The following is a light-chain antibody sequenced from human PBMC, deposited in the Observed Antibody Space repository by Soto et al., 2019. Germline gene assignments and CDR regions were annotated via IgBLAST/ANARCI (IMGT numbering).Light chain of an antibody. Sequence: DIQRTQSPSSLTASVGDRVTITCRASQSISNNLSWYQQRPGKAPKFLIYVASTLQRGVPSRFSGSGSGTDFSLTISSLQPEDFPTYFCQQTFSPPYTFGQGTTLEIK. CDR3: QQTFSPPYT. V-gene: IGKV1-39*01. CDR1: QSISNN. CDR2: VAS. J-gene: IGKJ2*01.